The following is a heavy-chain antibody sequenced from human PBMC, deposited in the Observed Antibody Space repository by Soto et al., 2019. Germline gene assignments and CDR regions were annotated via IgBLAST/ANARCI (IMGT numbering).Heavy chain of an antibody. Sequence: EVQLVESGGGLVQPGGSLRLSCVASGFTFTNYWMHWVRQAPGRGLVWVSRINSDGSSRFYADSVKGRFTISRDNAENTEYLQMNSLRAEDTAVYYCARGVRNYYGMYVWGQGTTVTVSS. CDR2: INSDGSSR. J-gene: IGHJ6*02. CDR1: GFTFTNYW. CDR3: ARGVRNYYGMYV. V-gene: IGHV3-74*01.